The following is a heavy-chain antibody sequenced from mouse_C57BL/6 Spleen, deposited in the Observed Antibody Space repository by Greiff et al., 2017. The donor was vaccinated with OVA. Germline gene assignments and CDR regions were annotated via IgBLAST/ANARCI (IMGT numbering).Heavy chain of an antibody. J-gene: IGHJ2*01. CDR1: GYAFSSSW. CDR2: IYPGDGDT. D-gene: IGHD4-1*01. Sequence: VKLQESGPELVKPGASVKISCKASGYAFSSSWMNWVKQRPGKGLEWIGRIYPGDGDTNYNGKFKGKATLTADKSSSTAYMQLSSLTSEDSAVYFCAKNWDEYYFDYWGQGTTLTVSS. V-gene: IGHV1-82*01. CDR3: AKNWDEYYFDY.